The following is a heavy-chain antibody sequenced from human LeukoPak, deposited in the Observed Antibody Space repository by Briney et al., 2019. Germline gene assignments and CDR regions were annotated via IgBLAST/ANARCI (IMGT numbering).Heavy chain of an antibody. CDR2: ISYDGSNK. J-gene: IGHJ4*02. Sequence: GRSLRLSCAASGFTFSSYGMHWVRQAPGKGLEWVAVISYDGSNKYYADSVKGRFTISRDNSKNTLYLQMNSLRAEDTAVYYCAKSRSGSSNWALRIFDNWGQGTLVSVSS. CDR1: GFTFSSYG. CDR3: AKSRSGSSNWALRIFDN. V-gene: IGHV3-30*18. D-gene: IGHD6-13*01.